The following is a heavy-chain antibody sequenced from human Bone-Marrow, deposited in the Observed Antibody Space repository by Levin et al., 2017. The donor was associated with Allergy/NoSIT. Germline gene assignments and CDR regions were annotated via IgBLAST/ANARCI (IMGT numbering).Heavy chain of an antibody. CDR1: GGSFSGYY. Sequence: GSLRLSCAVYGGSFSGYYWTWIRQPPGKGLEWIGEINYSGSANSNPSLKSRVTISIDTSNNQFSLKLSSLTAADTAVYYCARSSPGSYPLGVPVRPSYLDSWGQGTLVTVSS. CDR3: ARSSPGSYPLGVPVRPSYLDS. D-gene: IGHD3-10*01. CDR2: INYSGSA. J-gene: IGHJ4*02. V-gene: IGHV4-34*01.